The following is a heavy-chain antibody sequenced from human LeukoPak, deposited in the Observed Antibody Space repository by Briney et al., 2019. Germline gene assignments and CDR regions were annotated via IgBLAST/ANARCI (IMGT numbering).Heavy chain of an antibody. CDR3: ARGSFYRDYYYGMDV. Sequence: GGSLRLFCASSGFTFSFYWMHWVRQAPGKGLVWVSRINNDGRSTSYAGSVKGRFTISRDNAKNTLYLQMNSLRAEDTAVYYCARGSFYRDYYYGMDVWGQGTTVTVSS. CDR2: INNDGRST. CDR1: GFTFSFYW. V-gene: IGHV3-74*01. J-gene: IGHJ6*02. D-gene: IGHD3-3*01.